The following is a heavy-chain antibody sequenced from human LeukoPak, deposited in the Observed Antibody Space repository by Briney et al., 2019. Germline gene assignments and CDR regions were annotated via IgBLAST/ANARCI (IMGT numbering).Heavy chain of an antibody. CDR1: GFTFSSYS. V-gene: IGHV3-21*01. D-gene: IGHD6-19*01. J-gene: IGHJ4*02. Sequence: GGSLRLSCAASGFTFSSYSMNWVRQAPGKGLEWVSSISSSSSCIYYADSVKGRFTISRDNAKNSLYLQMNSLGAEDTAVYYCARAIAVAGRSSKYYFDYWGQGTLVTVSS. CDR2: ISSSSSCI. CDR3: ARAIAVAGRSSKYYFDY.